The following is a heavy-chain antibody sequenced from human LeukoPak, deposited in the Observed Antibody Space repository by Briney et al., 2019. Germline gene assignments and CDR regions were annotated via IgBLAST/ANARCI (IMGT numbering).Heavy chain of an antibody. CDR1: EVTFSSYS. Sequence: GGSLRPSCAASEVTFSSYSMNWVRQAPGKGLEWVSSISGSSSLIYYADSVRGRFTISRDNAKNSLYLQMDSLRAEDTAVYYCARRPIASTDYYYFLDVWGKGTTVTVSS. D-gene: IGHD6-13*01. CDR3: ARRPIASTDYYYFLDV. CDR2: ISGSSSLI. V-gene: IGHV3-21*01. J-gene: IGHJ6*03.